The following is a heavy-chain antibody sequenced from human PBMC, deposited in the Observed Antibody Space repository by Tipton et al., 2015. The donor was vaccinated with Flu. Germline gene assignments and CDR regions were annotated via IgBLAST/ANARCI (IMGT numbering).Heavy chain of an antibody. CDR3: AREVVVSGTPYYFDS. CDR1: GSNVTNYY. J-gene: IGHJ4*02. Sequence: SLRLSCAGSGSNVTNYYMSWVRQAPGKGLEWVSVILSGGSTYYAGSVKGRFTISRDISKNILYLQMKSLRVEDTAVYFCAREVVVSGTPYYFDSWGQGTLVTVSS. D-gene: IGHD2-21*01. CDR2: ILSGGST. V-gene: IGHV3-66*01.